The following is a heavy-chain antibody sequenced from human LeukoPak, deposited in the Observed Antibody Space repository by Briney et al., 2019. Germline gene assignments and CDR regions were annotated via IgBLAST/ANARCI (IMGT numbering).Heavy chain of an antibody. CDR2: IYSDNT. Sequence: AGSLRLSCTVSGFTVSSNSMSWVRQAPGKGLEWVSFIYSDNTHYSDSVKGRFTISRDNSKNTLYLQMNSLRAEDTAVYYCARRAGAYSHPYDYWGQGTLVTVSS. CDR3: ARRAGAYSHPYDY. CDR1: GFTVSSNS. V-gene: IGHV3-53*01. J-gene: IGHJ4*02. D-gene: IGHD4/OR15-4a*01.